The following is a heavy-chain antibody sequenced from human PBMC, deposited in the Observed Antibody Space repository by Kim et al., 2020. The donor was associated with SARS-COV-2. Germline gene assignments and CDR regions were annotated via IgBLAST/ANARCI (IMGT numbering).Heavy chain of an antibody. V-gene: IGHV3-66*01. D-gene: IGHD3-22*01. CDR1: GFTVSSNY. CDR2: IYSGGST. Sequence: GGSLRLSCAASGFTVSSNYMSWVRQAPGKGLEWVSVIYSGGSTYYADSVKGRFTISRDNSKNTLYLQMNSLRAEDTAVYYCARDYYDSSGYYYTWYFDLWGRGTLVTVSS. CDR3: ARDYYDSSGYYYTWYFDL. J-gene: IGHJ2*01.